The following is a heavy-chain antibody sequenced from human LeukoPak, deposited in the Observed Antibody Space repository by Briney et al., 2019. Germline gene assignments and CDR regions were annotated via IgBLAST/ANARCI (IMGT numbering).Heavy chain of an antibody. CDR2: IRSKDHGGTT. CDR3: TRDPHYYHGNPHDF. CDR1: GFTFGDYA. D-gene: IGHD1-26*01. J-gene: IGHJ4*02. V-gene: IGHV3-49*03. Sequence: GGSLRLSCTASGFTFGDYALSWFRQAPGKGLEWLSFIRSKDHGGTTEYAASVKGRFTTSRDDSNSLAYLQMNSLIIEDTAVYFCTRDPHYYHGNPHDFWGQGTRVTVSS.